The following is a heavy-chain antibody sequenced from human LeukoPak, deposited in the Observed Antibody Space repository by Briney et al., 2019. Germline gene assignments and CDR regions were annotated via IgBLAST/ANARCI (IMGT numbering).Heavy chain of an antibody. Sequence: PGRSLRLSCAASGFTFDDYAMHWVRQAPGKGQEWVSGISWNSGSIGYADSVKGRFTISRDNAKNSLYLQMNSLRAEDTALYYCAKGPAAMFYYGMDVWGQGTTVTVSS. D-gene: IGHD2-2*01. CDR2: ISWNSGSI. V-gene: IGHV3-9*01. CDR1: GFTFDDYA. J-gene: IGHJ6*02. CDR3: AKGPAAMFYYGMDV.